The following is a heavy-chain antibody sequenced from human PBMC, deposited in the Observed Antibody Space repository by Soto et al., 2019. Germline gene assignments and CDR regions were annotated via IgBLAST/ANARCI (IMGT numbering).Heavy chain of an antibody. V-gene: IGHV1-18*01. Sequence: ASVKVSCKASGYTFTSYGISWVRQAPGQGLEWMGWISAYNGNTNYAQKLQGRVTMTTDTSTSTAYMELRSLRSDDTAVYYCARVLPPTVTTSYYYYYMDVWGKGTTVTGLL. CDR2: ISAYNGNT. CDR1: GYTFTSYG. J-gene: IGHJ6*03. CDR3: ARVLPPTVTTSYYYYYMDV. D-gene: IGHD4-17*01.